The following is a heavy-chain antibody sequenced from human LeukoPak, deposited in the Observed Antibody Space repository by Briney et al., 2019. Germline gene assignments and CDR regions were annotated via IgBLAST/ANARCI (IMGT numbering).Heavy chain of an antibody. V-gene: IGHV4-34*01. CDR1: GFTFSSYA. J-gene: IGHJ6*02. CDR3: ARGTRRYSSGWYLV. Sequence: GSLRLSCAASGFTFSSYAMSWIRQPPGKGLEWIGEINHSGSTNYNPSLKSRVTISVDTSKNQFSLKLSSVTAADTAVYYCARGTRRYSSGWYLVWGQGTTVTVSS. CDR2: INHSGST. D-gene: IGHD6-19*01.